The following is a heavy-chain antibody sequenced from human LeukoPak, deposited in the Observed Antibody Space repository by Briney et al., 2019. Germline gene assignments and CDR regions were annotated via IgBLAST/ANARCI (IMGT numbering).Heavy chain of an antibody. D-gene: IGHD5-12*01. CDR3: ARDYGGYGGLTGYFDY. J-gene: IGHJ4*02. Sequence: SETLSLTCTVSGGSISSDYWSWIRQPPGKGLEWIGYIHYSGSTNHNPSLESRVTISVDTSKKQFSLGLTSVTAADTAVYYCARDYGGYGGLTGYFDYWGQGTLVTVSS. CDR2: IHYSGST. V-gene: IGHV4-59*01. CDR1: GGSISSDY.